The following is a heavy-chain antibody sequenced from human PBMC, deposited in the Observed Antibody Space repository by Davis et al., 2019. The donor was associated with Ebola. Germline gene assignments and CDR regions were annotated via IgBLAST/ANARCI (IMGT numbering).Heavy chain of an antibody. V-gene: IGHV4-59*01. CDR3: ARVNRYDFWSGYYHTDYYYYGMDV. CDR1: GGSISSYY. J-gene: IGHJ6*02. CDR2: IYYSGST. D-gene: IGHD3-3*01. Sequence: PSETLSLTCTVSGGSISSYYWSWIRQPPGKGLEWIGYIYYSGSTNYNPSLKSRVTISVDTSKNQFSLKLSSVTAADTAVYYCARVNRYDFWSGYYHTDYYYYGMDVWGQGTTVTVSS.